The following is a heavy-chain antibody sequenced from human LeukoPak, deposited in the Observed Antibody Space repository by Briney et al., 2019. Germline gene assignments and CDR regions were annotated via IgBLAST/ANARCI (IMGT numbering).Heavy chain of an antibody. CDR1: GYTFTSYG. Sequence: ASVKVSCKASGYTFTSYGISWVRQAPGQGLEWMGWISAYNGNTNYAQKLQGRVTMTTDTSTSTAYLQWSSLKASDTAMYYCARLTYDSSGYYPRSYYYYYYMDVWGKGTTVTVSS. V-gene: IGHV1-18*01. D-gene: IGHD3-22*01. CDR2: ISAYNGNT. CDR3: ARLTYDSSGYYPRSYYYYYYMDV. J-gene: IGHJ6*03.